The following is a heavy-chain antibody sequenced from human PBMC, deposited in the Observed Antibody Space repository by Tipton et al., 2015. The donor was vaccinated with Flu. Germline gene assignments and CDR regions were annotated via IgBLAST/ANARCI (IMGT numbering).Heavy chain of an antibody. J-gene: IGHJ4*02. D-gene: IGHD3-10*01. CDR1: GGSMKTSSYY. V-gene: IGHV4-39*06. CDR3: ARDPPPYGPGGYDGQY. CDR2: IYYTGIT. Sequence: GLVKPSATLSLTCTVSGGSMKTSSYYWGWVRQPPGKGLEWIGNIYYTGITYYNPSLKSRVTISEDTSKNQFTLKLTSVTAADTAVYYSARDPPPYGPGGYDGQYWGQGTRVTVSS.